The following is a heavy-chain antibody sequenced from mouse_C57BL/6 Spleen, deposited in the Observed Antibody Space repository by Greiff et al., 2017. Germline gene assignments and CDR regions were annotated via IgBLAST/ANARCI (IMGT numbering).Heavy chain of an antibody. CDR2: INPSSGYT. CDR3: ARGEIYYAMDY. CDR1: GYTFTSYT. V-gene: IGHV1-4*01. J-gene: IGHJ4*01. Sequence: QVQLQQSGAELARPGASVKMSCKASGYTFTSYTMHWVKQRPGQGLEWIGYINPSSGYTKYNQKFKDKATLTADKSSSTAYMQLSSLTSEDSAVYYCARGEIYYAMDYGGQGTSVTVSS.